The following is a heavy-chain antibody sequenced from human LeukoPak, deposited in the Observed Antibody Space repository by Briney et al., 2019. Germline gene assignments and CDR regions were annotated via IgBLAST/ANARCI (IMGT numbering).Heavy chain of an antibody. D-gene: IGHD4-23*01. V-gene: IGHV4-34*01. CDR2: INHSGST. CDR3: ARGEEDGGNDIYYYYGMDV. J-gene: IGHJ6*02. CDR1: GGSFSGYY. Sequence: TPSETLSLTCAVYGGSFSGYYWSWIRQPPGKGLEWIGEINHSGSTNYNPSLKSRVTISVDTSKNQFSLKLSSVTAADKAVYYCARGEEDGGNDIYYYYGMDVWGQGTKVTVSS.